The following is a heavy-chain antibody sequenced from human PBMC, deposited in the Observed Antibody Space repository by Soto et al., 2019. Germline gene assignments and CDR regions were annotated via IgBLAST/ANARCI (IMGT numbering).Heavy chain of an antibody. J-gene: IGHJ6*02. CDR1: GFTFSSYA. CDR2: ISYDGSNK. CDR3: ASSYDSSGYFSYYYYGMDV. D-gene: IGHD3-22*01. V-gene: IGHV3-30-3*01. Sequence: GGSLRLSCAASGFTFSSYAMHWVRQGPGKGLEWVAVISYDGSNKYYADSVKGRFTISRDNSKNTLYLQRNSLRAEDTAVYYCASSYDSSGYFSYYYYGMDVWGQGTTVTVSS.